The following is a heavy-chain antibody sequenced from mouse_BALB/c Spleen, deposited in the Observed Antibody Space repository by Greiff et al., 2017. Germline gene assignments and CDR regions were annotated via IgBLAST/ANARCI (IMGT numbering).Heavy chain of an antibody. CDR3: ARGPHGY. V-gene: IGHV1-7*01. CDR2: INPSTGYT. CDR1: GYTFTSYW. Sequence: QVQLQQSGAELAKPGASVKMSCKASGYTFTSYWMHWVKQRPGQGLEWIGYINPSTGYTEYNQKFKDKATLTADKSSSTAYMQLSSLTSEDSAVYYCARGPHGYWGQGTTLTVSS. J-gene: IGHJ2*01. D-gene: IGHD6-1*01.